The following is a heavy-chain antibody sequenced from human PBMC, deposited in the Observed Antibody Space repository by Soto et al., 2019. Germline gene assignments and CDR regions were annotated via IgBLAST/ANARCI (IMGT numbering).Heavy chain of an antibody. Sequence: GGSLRLSCAASGFTFSVYGMSWVRQAPGKGLEWVSTISASGGGTYYADSVKGRFTISRDNSKNTLYLQMNSLRAEDTAVYYCAKGTGTPTVPAPFDYWGQGTLVTVSS. CDR1: GFTFSVYG. CDR2: ISASGGGT. J-gene: IGHJ4*02. D-gene: IGHD1-7*01. CDR3: AKGTGTPTVPAPFDY. V-gene: IGHV3-23*01.